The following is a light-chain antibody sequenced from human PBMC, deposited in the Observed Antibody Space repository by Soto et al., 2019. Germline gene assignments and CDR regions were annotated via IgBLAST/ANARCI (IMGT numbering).Light chain of an antibody. J-gene: IGLJ2*01. V-gene: IGLV3-27*01. CDR3: YSAADNKGV. CDR1: VLAKKY. CDR2: KDS. Sequence: SSELTQPSSVSVSPGQTARITCSGDVLAKKYARWFQQKPGQAPVLVIYKDSERPSGIPERFSGSSSGTTVTLTISGAQVEDEADYYCYSAADNKGVFCGGTKLTVL.